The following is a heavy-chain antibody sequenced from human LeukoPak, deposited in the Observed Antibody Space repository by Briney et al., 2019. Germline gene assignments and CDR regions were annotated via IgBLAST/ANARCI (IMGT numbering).Heavy chain of an antibody. CDR3: VIVTASFGWFDP. J-gene: IGHJ5*02. Sequence: PSETLSLTCTVSGGSISSGGYYWSWIRQPPGKGLEWIGYIYYSGSTYYNPSLKSRVTISVDTSKNQFSLKLSSVTAADTAVYYCVIVTASFGWFDPWGQGTLVTVSS. CDR2: IYYSGST. CDR1: GGSISSGGYY. D-gene: IGHD2-21*02. V-gene: IGHV4-30-4*08.